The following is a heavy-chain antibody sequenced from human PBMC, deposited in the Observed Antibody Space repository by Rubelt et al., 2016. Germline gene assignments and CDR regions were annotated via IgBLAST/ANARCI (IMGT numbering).Heavy chain of an antibody. D-gene: IGHD1-1*01. CDR2: WHSGST. Sequence: WHSGSTNYNTSLKSRVNISLDKSKNQFSLKMTSVTAADPAVYYCARAASGYNFDFDYWGQGTLVSVSS. CDR3: ARAASGYNFDFDY. V-gene: IGHV4-4*02. J-gene: IGHJ4*02.